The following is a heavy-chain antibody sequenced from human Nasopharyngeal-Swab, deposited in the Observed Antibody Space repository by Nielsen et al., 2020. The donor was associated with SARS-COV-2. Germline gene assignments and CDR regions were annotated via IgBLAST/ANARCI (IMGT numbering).Heavy chain of an antibody. D-gene: IGHD2-15*01. CDR2: IYYSGST. CDR3: AGFPYCSGGSCSNDY. Sequence: WIRPPPGKGLEWIGYIYYSGSTYYNPSLKSRVTISVDTSKNQFSLKLSSVTAADTAVYYCAGFPYCSGGSCSNDYWGQGTLVTVSS. V-gene: IGHV4-31*02. J-gene: IGHJ4*02.